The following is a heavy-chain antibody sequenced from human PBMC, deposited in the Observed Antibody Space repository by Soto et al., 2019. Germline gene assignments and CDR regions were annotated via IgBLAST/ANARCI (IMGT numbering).Heavy chain of an antibody. J-gene: IGHJ5*02. CDR2: INTNTGNP. Sequence: ASVKVSCKASGYTFTSYAMNWVRQAPGQGLEWMGWINTNTGNPAYSQGFTGRFVFSLDTSVSTAYLQICSLRAEDTALYYLAKKSIAAEDNWFDPWGQGTLVT. CDR1: GYTFTSYA. D-gene: IGHD6-13*01. CDR3: AKKSIAAEDNWFDP. V-gene: IGHV7-4-1*01.